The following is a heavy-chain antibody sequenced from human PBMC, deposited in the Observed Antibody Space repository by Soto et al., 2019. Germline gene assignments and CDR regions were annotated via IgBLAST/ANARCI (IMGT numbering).Heavy chain of an antibody. CDR1: RFTFSDYY. CDR2: ISSSGTGI. Sequence: GGSLRLSCAASRFTFSDYYMTWIRQAPGKGLEWVSYISSSGTGIYYPDSVKGRFTISRDNAKNSLYLQMSSLRAEDTAVYYCARAYSNAFDICAQGTIGTGS. D-gene: IGHD2-15*01. J-gene: IGHJ3*02. V-gene: IGHV3-11*01. CDR3: ARAYSNAFDI.